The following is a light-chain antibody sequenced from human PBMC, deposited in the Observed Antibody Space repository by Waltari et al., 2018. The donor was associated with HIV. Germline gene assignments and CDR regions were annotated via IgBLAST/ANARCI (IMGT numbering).Light chain of an antibody. CDR3: VVCVRSGRV. J-gene: IGLJ2*01. V-gene: IGLV8-61*01. CDR2: NPD. Sequence: QAVVTQEPSLSVSPAKTITLTRGLRSASVSTSFFPSWYQLTPGQPPRSRLYNPDVRSSAVPERFSGSIVGSRAAVTITGAQAEDECIYYCVVCVRSGRVFGGGTRLSV. CDR1: SASVSTSFF.